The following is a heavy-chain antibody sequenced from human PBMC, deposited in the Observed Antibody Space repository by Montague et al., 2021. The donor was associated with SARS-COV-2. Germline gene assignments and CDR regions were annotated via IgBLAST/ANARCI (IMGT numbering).Heavy chain of an antibody. J-gene: IGHJ3*01. CDR3: ARAHSGSYSVGGDAFDL. D-gene: IGHD5/OR15-5a*01. CDR2: ISTSSLYI. V-gene: IGHV3-21*01. Sequence: SLRLSCAASGFTFNKYSMNWVRQAPGKGLEWVSSISTSSLYIYXXXSXXXRFXVARANAKNSVFLELNSLRVEATAVYYCARAHSGSYSVGGDAFDLWGRGTLVTVSS. CDR1: GFTFNKYS.